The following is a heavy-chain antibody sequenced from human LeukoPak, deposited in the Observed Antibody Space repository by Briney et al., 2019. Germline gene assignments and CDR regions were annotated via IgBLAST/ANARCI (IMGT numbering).Heavy chain of an antibody. CDR3: ATSEHYYDSSGYKAFDL. D-gene: IGHD3-22*01. J-gene: IGHJ3*01. CDR2: IRSSSSTI. V-gene: IGHV3-48*01. CDR1: GFTFSSYC. Sequence: PGGSLRLSCAASGFTFSSYCMHWVRQAPGQGLEWVSYIRSSSSTIYYADSVKGRFTISRDNAKNSLYLQMSSLRAEDTAVYYCATSEHYYDSSGYKAFDLWGQGTMVTVSS.